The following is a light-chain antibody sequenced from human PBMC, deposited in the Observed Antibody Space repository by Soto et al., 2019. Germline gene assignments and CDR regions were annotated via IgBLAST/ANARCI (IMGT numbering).Light chain of an antibody. CDR3: QQANSFPIT. CDR2: RAT. J-gene: IGKJ5*01. CDR1: HDIDNY. Sequence: DIQMTQSPSSLSASVGDTVTITCQASHDIDNYLNWYQQKPGKAPKLLIYRATALQLGVPSRFTGSGSGTDFSLNISSLQPEDFATYYCQQANSFPITFGQGTRLEIK. V-gene: IGKV1-12*01.